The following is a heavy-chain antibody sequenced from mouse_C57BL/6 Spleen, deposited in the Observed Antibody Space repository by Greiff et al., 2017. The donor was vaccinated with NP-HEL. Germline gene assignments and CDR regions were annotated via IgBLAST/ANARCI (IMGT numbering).Heavy chain of an antibody. V-gene: IGHV3-3*01. J-gene: IGHJ1*03. CDR1: GFSFNSDCY. CDR3: AGSVYYDSDWYFDV. D-gene: IGHD1-1*01. CDR2: TFYSGIT. Sequence: EVQRVESGPSLVRPSQTLSLTCTVTGFSFNSDCYWIWIRQFPGNILEYIGYTFYSGITYYNPSFESRTYITRDTSKNQFSLKLSSVTTEDAAAYYCAGSVYYDSDWYFDVWGTGTTVTVSS.